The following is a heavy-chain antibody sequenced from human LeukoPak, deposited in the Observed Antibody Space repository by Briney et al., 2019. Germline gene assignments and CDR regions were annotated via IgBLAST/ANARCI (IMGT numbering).Heavy chain of an antibody. D-gene: IGHD2-8*02. CDR1: GYSISSGYY. J-gene: IGHJ4*02. CDR2: NYYSGST. V-gene: IGHV4-61*01. Sequence: SETLSRTYAVSGYSISSGYYWGWIRPPRGRGLEWIGYNYYSGSTNYNPSFKSRVTISVDTSKNQFSLKLRSVAAADTAMYYCARAGGRSTSFDHWGQGTLVTVSS. CDR3: ARAGGRSTSFDH.